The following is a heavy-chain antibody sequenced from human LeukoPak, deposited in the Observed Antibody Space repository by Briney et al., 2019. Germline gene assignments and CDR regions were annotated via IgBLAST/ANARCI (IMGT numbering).Heavy chain of an antibody. J-gene: IGHJ4*02. V-gene: IGHV4-34*01. D-gene: IGHD1-26*01. CDR1: GGSFSGYY. CDR2: INHSGST. CDR3: ARVGAAYFEH. Sequence: SETLSLTCAVYGGSFSGYYWSWIRQPPGKGLEWIGEINHSGSTNYNPSLKSRVTISVDTSKNQFSLKLTSVTAADTAVFYCARVGAAYFEHWGQGTVVTVSS.